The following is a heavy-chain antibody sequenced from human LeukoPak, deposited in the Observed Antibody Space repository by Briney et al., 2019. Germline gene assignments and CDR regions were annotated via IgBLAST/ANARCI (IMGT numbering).Heavy chain of an antibody. CDR2: ISYEGSNK. J-gene: IGHJ5*02. CDR3: AKDRYGSGKNWFDP. V-gene: IGHV3-30*18. D-gene: IGHD3-10*01. Sequence: PGGSLRLSRAASGFTFSSYAMHWVRHAPANGPASVSVISYEGSNKDFADSVKGRFTISRDNSKNALYLQMNSLRAEDTAVYYCAKDRYGSGKNWFDPWGQGTLVTVSS. CDR1: GFTFSSYA.